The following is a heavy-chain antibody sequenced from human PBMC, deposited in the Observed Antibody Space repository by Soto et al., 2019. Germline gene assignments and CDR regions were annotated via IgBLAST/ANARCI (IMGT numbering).Heavy chain of an antibody. Sequence: SETLSLTCTVSGGSISSGDYYWSWIRQPPGKGLEWIGYIYYSGSTYYNPSLKSRVTISVDTSKNQFSLKLSSVTAADTAVYYCARSYVDTAMVLVADDAFDNWGQGTMVTVSS. CDR1: GGSISSGDYY. V-gene: IGHV4-30-4*01. J-gene: IGHJ3*02. D-gene: IGHD5-18*01. CDR2: IYYSGST. CDR3: ARSYVDTAMVLVADDAFDN.